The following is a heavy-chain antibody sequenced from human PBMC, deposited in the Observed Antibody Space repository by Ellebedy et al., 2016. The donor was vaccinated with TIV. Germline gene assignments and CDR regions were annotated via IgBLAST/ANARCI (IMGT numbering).Heavy chain of an antibody. CDR2: IDPSDSYT. V-gene: IGHV5-10-1*01. CDR1: GYNFSSYW. J-gene: IGHJ6*02. Sequence: GESLKISXQGSGYNFSSYWITWVRQTPGKGLQWMARIDPSDSYTKYSPSFQGHVTIAADKSINTAYLQWTSLKASDTAVYHCARHPVDRGVTDGGYYYALDVWGQGTTVTVSS. D-gene: IGHD3-10*01. CDR3: ARHPVDRGVTDGGYYYALDV.